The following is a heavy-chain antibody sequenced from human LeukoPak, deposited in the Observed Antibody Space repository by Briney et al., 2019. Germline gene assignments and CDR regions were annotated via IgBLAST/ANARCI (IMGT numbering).Heavy chain of an antibody. D-gene: IGHD3-10*01. CDR2: ISGSGGST. Sequence: RSGGSLRLSCAASGFTFSSYAMSWVRQAPGKGLEWVSPISGSGGSTYYIDSVKGRFTISRDNAKNSLYLQMNSLRAEDTALYYCAKDMGGGGSRIYYRYYYGMDVWGQGTTVTVSS. J-gene: IGHJ6*02. CDR1: GFTFSSYA. V-gene: IGHV3-23*01. CDR3: AKDMGGGGSRIYYRYYYGMDV.